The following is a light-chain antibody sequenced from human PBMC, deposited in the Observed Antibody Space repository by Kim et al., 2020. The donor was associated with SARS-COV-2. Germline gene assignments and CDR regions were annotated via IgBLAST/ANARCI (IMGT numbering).Light chain of an antibody. CDR3: STWDDSLNGYWV. J-gene: IGLJ3*02. CDR1: NSNIGRYN. Sequence: QRVTISCSGSNSNIGRYNVNWYQQFPGTAPKLLIYSDDQRPSGVPDRFSGSRSGTSASLAIGGLQSEDEADYYCSTWDDSLNGYWVFGGGTKLTVL. CDR2: SDD. V-gene: IGLV1-44*01.